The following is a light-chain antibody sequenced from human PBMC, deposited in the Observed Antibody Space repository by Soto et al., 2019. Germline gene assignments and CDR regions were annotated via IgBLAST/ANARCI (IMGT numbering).Light chain of an antibody. J-gene: IGKJ4*01. CDR2: AAS. CDR1: QSIGSI. CDR3: QQTDSYPQS. V-gene: IGKV1-39*01. Sequence: DIQMTQSPSSLSASVGDRVTITCRAGQSIGSILNWYQQKPGRAPELLIYAASRLQSGVPSRFVGGGSGTDFTLTISSLQPEDFATYYCQQTDSYPQSFGGGTKVEVK.